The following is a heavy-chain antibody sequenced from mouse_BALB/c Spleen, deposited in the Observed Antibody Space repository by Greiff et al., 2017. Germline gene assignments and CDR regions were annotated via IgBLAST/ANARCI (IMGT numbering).Heavy chain of an antibody. D-gene: IGHD2-1*01. CDR1: GYTFTNYW. V-gene: IGHV1-63*02. Sequence: QVQLKESGAELVRPGTSVKISCKASGYTFTNYWLGWVKQRPGHGLEWIGDIYPGGGYTNYNEKFKGKATLTADTSSSTAYMQLSSLTSEDSAVYFCARKGGNYGAWLAYWGQGTLVTVSA. J-gene: IGHJ3*01. CDR3: ARKGGNYGAWLAY. CDR2: IYPGGGYT.